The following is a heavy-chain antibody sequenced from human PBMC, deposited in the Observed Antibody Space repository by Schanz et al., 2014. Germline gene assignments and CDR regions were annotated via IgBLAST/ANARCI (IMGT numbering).Heavy chain of an antibody. CDR1: EFTFSTDA. D-gene: IGHD1-1*01. V-gene: IGHV3-23*04. Sequence: VQVVQSGGGLVKPGGSLRLSCAASEFTFSTDAMSWVRQAPGKGLEWLSVISASGGDTYYADSVKGRFTISRDNSKNLLYLQMNSLRAEDTAVYYCTRDVRLDRRGNWFDPWGQGTLXTVSS. J-gene: IGHJ5*02. CDR3: TRDVRLDRRGNWFDP. CDR2: ISASGGDT.